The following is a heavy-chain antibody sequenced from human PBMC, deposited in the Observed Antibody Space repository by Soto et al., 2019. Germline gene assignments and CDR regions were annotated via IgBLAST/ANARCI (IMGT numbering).Heavy chain of an antibody. V-gene: IGHV3-48*02. D-gene: IGHD3-22*01. CDR3: AVDLRASYDYDSRAQASTTGGMDV. CDR2: ISSSSSTI. CDR1: GFTLSSYS. Sequence: GGSLRLSCGASGFTLSSYSMNWVRQAPGKGLEWVSYISSSSSTIYYADSVKGRFTISRDNAKNSLYLQIHSLRDEDTAVYYCAVDLRASYDYDSRAQASTTGGMDVWGQGTTVTVSS. J-gene: IGHJ6*02.